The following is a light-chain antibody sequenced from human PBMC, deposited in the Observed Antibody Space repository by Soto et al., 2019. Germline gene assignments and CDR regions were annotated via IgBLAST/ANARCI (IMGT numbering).Light chain of an antibody. Sequence: QSVLTQPASVSGSPGQSITISCTGTSSDVGGYNYVSWYQQYPGKAPKLMIYEVSNRPSGVSNRFSGSTSGNTASLTISGLQAEDEADYYCTSYTSSSTYVFGTGTKVTVL. CDR1: SSDVGGYNY. J-gene: IGLJ1*01. CDR3: TSYTSSSTYV. CDR2: EVS. V-gene: IGLV2-14*01.